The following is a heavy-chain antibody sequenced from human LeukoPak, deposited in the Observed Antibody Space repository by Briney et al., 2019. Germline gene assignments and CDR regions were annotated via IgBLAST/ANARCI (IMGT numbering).Heavy chain of an antibody. J-gene: IGHJ5*02. CDR2: INPSGGST. Sequence: ASVKVSCKASGYTFTGYYMQWVRQAPGQGLEWMGIINPSGGSTSYAQKFQGRVTMTRDTSTSTVYMELSSLRSEDTAVYYCARRLWAYCGGDCYAQFFDPWGQGTLVTVSS. CDR3: ARRLWAYCGGDCYAQFFDP. CDR1: GYTFTGYY. D-gene: IGHD2-21*02. V-gene: IGHV1-46*01.